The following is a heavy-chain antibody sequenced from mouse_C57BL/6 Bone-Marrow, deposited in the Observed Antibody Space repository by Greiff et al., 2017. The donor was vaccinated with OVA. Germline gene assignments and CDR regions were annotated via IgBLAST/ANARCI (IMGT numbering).Heavy chain of an antibody. Sequence: EVMLVESGGGLVQPKGSLKLSCAASGFSFNTYAMNWVRQAPGKGLEWVARIRSKSNNYATYYADSVKDRFTISRDDSESMLYLQMNNLKTEDTAMYYCVRPDGPSFAYWGQGTLVTVSA. D-gene: IGHD2-3*01. CDR3: VRPDGPSFAY. V-gene: IGHV10-1*01. CDR2: IRSKSNNYAT. CDR1: GFSFNTYA. J-gene: IGHJ3*01.